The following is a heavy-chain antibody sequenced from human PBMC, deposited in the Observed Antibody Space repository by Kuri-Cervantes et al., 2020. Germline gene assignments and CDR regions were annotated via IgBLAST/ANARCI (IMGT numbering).Heavy chain of an antibody. Sequence: GGSLRLSCAASGFTFDDYAMHWVRQAPGKGLEWVAVISYDGSNKYYADSVKGRFTISRDNSKNTLYLQMNSLRAEDTAVYYCAKVSEQLPPDYWGQGTLVTVSS. CDR2: ISYDGSNK. CDR1: GFTFDDYA. D-gene: IGHD5-18*01. J-gene: IGHJ4*02. V-gene: IGHV3-30*18. CDR3: AKVSEQLPPDY.